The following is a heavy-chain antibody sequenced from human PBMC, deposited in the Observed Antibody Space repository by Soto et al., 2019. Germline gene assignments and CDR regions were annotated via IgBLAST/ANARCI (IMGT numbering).Heavy chain of an antibody. V-gene: IGHV2-5*01. CDR2: IYWNDDK. J-gene: IGHJ4*02. Sequence: QITLKESGPTLVRPTQTLTLTCTFSGFSLSTSGLGVGWIRQPPGKALEWLALIYWNDDKRYSPSLKARLTITTDTTKDQVVLTMTNMDPVDTATDYCSPRPSGWYHFASWGQGTLVTVYS. CDR3: SPRPSGWYHFAS. CDR1: GFSLSTSGLG. D-gene: IGHD6-19*01.